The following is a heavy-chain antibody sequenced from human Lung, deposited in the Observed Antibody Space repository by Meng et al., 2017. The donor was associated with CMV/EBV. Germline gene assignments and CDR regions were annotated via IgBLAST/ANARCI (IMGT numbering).Heavy chain of an antibody. CDR1: GFTFSDYY. D-gene: IGHD2-2*02. CDR2: ISGSGTTT. CDR3: ARDCATTSCYNPINTYYYFYGVDV. V-gene: IGHV3-11*01. Sequence: SCAVSGFTFSDYYMAWIRQAPGKGLEWVSYISGSGTTTYYADSVQGRFTISRDSAKNSLYLEMNSLRAEDTAVYYCARDCATTSCYNPINTYYYFYGVDVWXQGTTVTVSS. J-gene: IGHJ6*01.